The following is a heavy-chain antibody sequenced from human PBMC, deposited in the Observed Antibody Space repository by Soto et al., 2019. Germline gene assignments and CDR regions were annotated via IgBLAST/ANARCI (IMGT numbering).Heavy chain of an antibody. D-gene: IGHD6-6*01. V-gene: IGHV4-34*09. CDR3: ARAVRDPHFDY. CDR1: GGSFSGYY. Sequence: SETLSLTCAVYGGSFSGYYWSWIRQPPGKGLEWIGDIYYSGSTYYNPSLKSRVTISVDTSKNQFSLKLSSVTAADTAVYYCARAVRDPHFDYWGLGTLVTVSS. CDR2: IYYSGST. J-gene: IGHJ4*02.